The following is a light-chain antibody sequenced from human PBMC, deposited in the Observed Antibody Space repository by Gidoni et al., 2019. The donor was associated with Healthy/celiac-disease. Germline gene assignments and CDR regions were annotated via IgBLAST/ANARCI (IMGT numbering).Light chain of an antibody. J-gene: IGLJ2*01. Sequence: QSVLPQPPSVYGAPGPRVTISCTGSSSNIGAGYDVHWYQQLPGTAPKLLIYGNSNRPSGVPDRFSGSKSGTSASLAITGLQAEDEADYYCQSYDSSLSALFGGGTKLTVL. V-gene: IGLV1-40*01. CDR2: GNS. CDR1: SSNIGAGYD. CDR3: QSYDSSLSAL.